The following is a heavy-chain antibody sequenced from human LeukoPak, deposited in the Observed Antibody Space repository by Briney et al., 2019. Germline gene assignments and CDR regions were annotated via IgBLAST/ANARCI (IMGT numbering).Heavy chain of an antibody. V-gene: IGHV3-7*01. D-gene: IGHD3-10*01. Sequence: PGGSLRLSCVTSEFTFDTHWMSWVRQAPGKGLEWVANIKDDGSEKYYVDSVKGRFIISRDNAKSLLFLQMNSLRADDTAVYYCAREKVGVIRDFDYWGQGTLVTVSS. CDR2: IKDDGSEK. CDR3: AREKVGVIRDFDY. CDR1: EFTFDTHW. J-gene: IGHJ4*02.